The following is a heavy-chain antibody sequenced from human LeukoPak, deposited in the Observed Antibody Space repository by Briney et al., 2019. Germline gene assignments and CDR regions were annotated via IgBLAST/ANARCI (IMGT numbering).Heavy chain of an antibody. D-gene: IGHD2/OR15-2a*01. J-gene: IGHJ3*02. CDR1: GFTFSSYS. Sequence: GGSLRLSCAASGFTFSSYSMNWVRQAPGKGLEWVSYISSSSSTIYYADSVKGRFTISRDNAKNSLYLQMNNLRAEDTAVYYCARGGSTSPWDAFDIWGQGTMVTVSS. V-gene: IGHV3-48*01. CDR3: ARGGSTSPWDAFDI. CDR2: ISSSSSTI.